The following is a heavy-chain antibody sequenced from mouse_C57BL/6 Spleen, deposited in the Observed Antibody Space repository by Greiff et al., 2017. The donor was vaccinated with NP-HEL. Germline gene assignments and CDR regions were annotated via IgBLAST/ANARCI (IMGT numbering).Heavy chain of an antibody. CDR2: IDPSDSET. Sequence: VQLQQPGAELVRPGSSVKLSCKASGYTFTSYWMHWVKQRPIQGLEWIGNIDPSDSETHYNQKFKDKATLTVDKSSSTAYMQLSSLTSEDSAVYYCAREGLVVATDFDVWGTGTTVTVSS. CDR1: GYTFTSYW. CDR3: AREGLVVATDFDV. D-gene: IGHD1-1*01. J-gene: IGHJ1*03. V-gene: IGHV1-52*01.